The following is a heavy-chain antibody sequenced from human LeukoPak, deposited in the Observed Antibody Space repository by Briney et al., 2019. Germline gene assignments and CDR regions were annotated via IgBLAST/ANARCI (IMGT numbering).Heavy chain of an antibody. CDR1: GFTFSSYE. J-gene: IGHJ5*02. CDR3: AREWGNNWFDP. CDR2: ISSSGSTI. Sequence: ARGSLRLSCAASGFTFSSYEVNWVRQAPGKGLEWVSYISSSGSTIYYADSVKGRFTISRDNAKNSLYLQMNSLRAEDTAVYYCAREWGNNWFDPWGQGTLVTVSS. V-gene: IGHV3-48*03. D-gene: IGHD3-16*01.